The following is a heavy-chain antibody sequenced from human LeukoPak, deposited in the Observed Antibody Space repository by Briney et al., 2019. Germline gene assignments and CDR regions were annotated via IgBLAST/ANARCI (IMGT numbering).Heavy chain of an antibody. CDR1: GGSIKSNNYY. CDR3: VRGNFEYSSNFDY. Sequence: PSETLSLTCTVSGGSIKSNNYYWGWIGQPPGKGLEWVGSIYYSGSTYNNPSLKSRVTISVDTSKNQFSLRLSSVTAADTAVYYCVRGNFEYSSNFDYWGQGTLVTVSS. D-gene: IGHD5-18*01. J-gene: IGHJ4*02. V-gene: IGHV4-39*07. CDR2: IYYSGST.